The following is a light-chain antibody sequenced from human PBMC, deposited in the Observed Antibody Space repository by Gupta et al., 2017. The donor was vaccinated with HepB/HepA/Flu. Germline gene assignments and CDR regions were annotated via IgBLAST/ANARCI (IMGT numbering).Light chain of an antibody. Sequence: QSALAQPASVSGSPGQSITISCTGTNSDYVSWYQQYPGKAPKLLLYNGFDRPSGVSHRFSGSKSGNTASLTISGLQAEDEANYYCSSYTFTSTLVVFGGGTHLTVL. CDR1: NSDY. CDR2: NGF. V-gene: IGLV2-14*01. CDR3: SSYTFTSTLVV. J-gene: IGLJ2*01.